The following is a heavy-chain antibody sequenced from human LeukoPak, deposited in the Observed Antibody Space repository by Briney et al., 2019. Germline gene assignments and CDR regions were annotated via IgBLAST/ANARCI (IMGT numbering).Heavy chain of an antibody. CDR3: ARGLGASDP. CDR2: IFYSGST. J-gene: IGHJ5*02. CDR1: GGSISSSNW. Sequence: SETLSLTCAVSGGSISSSNWWSWVRQPPGKGLEWIGYIFYSGSTNYNPSLKSRVTISVDTSKNQFSLKLTSVTAADTAVYYCARGLGASDPWGQGTLVTVSS. V-gene: IGHV4-4*02. D-gene: IGHD3-16*01.